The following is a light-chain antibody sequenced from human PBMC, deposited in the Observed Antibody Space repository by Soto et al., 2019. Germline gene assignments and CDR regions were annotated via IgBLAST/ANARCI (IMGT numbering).Light chain of an antibody. Sequence: QSALTQPASVSGSPGQSITISCTGTSIDVGSYNLVSWNQQHPGKSPKLMIYEGSKRPSGVSNRFSGSKSGNTASLTISGLQAEDEADYYCCSYAGSSTYVFGTGTKVTVL. CDR2: EGS. CDR3: CSYAGSSTYV. CDR1: SIDVGSYNL. V-gene: IGLV2-23*01. J-gene: IGLJ1*01.